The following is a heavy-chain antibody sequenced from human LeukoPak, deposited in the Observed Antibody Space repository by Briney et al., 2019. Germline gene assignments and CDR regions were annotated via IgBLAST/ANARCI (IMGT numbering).Heavy chain of an antibody. J-gene: IGHJ4*02. CDR1: GGTFSRYA. CDR3: ARDSRIAAAGIGQFDY. Sequence: ASVKVCCKASGGTFSRYAISWVRQAPGQGLEWMGRIIPILGIANYEQKFQGRVTITADKSTSTAYMELSSLRSEDTAVYYCARDSRIAAAGIGQFDYWGQGTLVTVSS. V-gene: IGHV1-69*04. CDR2: IIPILGIA. D-gene: IGHD6-13*01.